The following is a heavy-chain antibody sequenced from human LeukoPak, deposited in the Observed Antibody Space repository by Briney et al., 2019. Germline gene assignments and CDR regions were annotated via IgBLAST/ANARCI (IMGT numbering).Heavy chain of an antibody. CDR3: AKMGGIRPYSYGSDY. J-gene: IGHJ4*02. CDR1: GFTFSSYA. D-gene: IGHD5-18*01. Sequence: GGSLRLSCAASGFTFSSYAMSWVRQAPGKGLEWVSAISGSGGSTYYADSVKGRFTISRDNSKNTLYLQMNSLRAEDTAVYYCAKMGGIRPYSYGSDYWGQGTLVTVSS. CDR2: ISGSGGST. V-gene: IGHV3-23*01.